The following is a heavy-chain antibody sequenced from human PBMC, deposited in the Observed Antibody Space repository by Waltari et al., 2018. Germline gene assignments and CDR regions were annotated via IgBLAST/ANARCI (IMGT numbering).Heavy chain of an antibody. CDR3: ASYMTTVPRRAFDI. CDR1: GFTFSSYW. D-gene: IGHD4-17*01. J-gene: IGHJ3*02. CDR2: SNSHGSGT. V-gene: IGHV3-74*01. Sequence: EVQLVESGGGLVQPGGSLRLHCAASGFTFSSYWMHWVRQAPGQGLVWVSLSNSHGSGTSQSDSVKCRFTISRDNAKNTLYLQMNSMRAEDTAVYYCASYMTTVPRRAFDIWGQGTIVTVSS.